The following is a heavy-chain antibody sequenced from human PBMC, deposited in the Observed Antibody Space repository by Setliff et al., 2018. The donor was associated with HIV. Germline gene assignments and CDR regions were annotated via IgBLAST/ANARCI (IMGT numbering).Heavy chain of an antibody. V-gene: IGHV4-39*07. J-gene: IGHJ4*02. CDR3: ARGSHGTSWTDY. CDR1: GGSISSTNYY. Sequence: SETLSLTCTVSGGSISSTNYYWGWIRQTPGKGLEWIGSIYYSGTTYYNPSLKSRVTMSVDTSTSRLSLKVHSVTAADTAMYYCARGSHGTSWTDYWGQGTLVTVS. D-gene: IGHD6-13*01. CDR2: IYYSGTT.